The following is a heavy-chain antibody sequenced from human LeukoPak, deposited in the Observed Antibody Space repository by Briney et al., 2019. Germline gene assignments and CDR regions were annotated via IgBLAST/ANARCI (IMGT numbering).Heavy chain of an antibody. CDR3: ARVKDPGGYYYYYYMDV. J-gene: IGHJ6*03. D-gene: IGHD3-16*01. V-gene: IGHV4-34*01. Sequence: SETLSLTCAVYVGFLNGYYWSWIRQPPGKGLEGIGEINDIGSTKYNPSLKSRVTISIDTSKNQFSLKVTSVTAADTAVYYCARVKDPGGYYYYYYMDVWGKGTTVTVSS. CDR1: VGFLNGYY. CDR2: INDIGST.